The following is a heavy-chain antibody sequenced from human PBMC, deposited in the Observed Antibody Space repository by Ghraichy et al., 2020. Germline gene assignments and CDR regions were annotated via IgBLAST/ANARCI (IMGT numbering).Heavy chain of an antibody. CDR2: ISGSGAST. D-gene: IGHD6-13*01. Sequence: LSLTCAASGFTFNEYAMHWVRQAPGQGLEWVASISGSGASTFHADSVTGRFTISRDNYKNMMYLRLSSLRADDTAVYYCARDRGSSTWRYYYFDYWGQGTLVSVSS. J-gene: IGHJ4*02. CDR1: GFTFNEYA. CDR3: ARDRGSSTWRYYYFDY. V-gene: IGHV3-23*01.